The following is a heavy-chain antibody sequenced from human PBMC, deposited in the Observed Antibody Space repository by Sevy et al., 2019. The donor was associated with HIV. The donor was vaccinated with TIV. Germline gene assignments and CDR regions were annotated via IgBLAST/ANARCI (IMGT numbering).Heavy chain of an antibody. Sequence: GGSLRLSCAASGFTFSDYSINWVRQAPGKGLEWVSSISSSSRHIYYADSVKGRFTISRDNAKNSLSLQMNSLRAEDTAVYYCARGRAVPIPGIDAFDIWGQGTMVTVSS. V-gene: IGHV3-21*01. D-gene: IGHD6-19*01. CDR1: GFTFSDYS. CDR3: ARGRAVPIPGIDAFDI. CDR2: ISSSSRHI. J-gene: IGHJ3*02.